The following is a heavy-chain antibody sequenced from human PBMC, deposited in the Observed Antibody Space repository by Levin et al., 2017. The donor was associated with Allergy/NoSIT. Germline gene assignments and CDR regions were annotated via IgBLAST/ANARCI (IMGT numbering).Heavy chain of an antibody. V-gene: IGHV1-69*02. J-gene: IGHJ4*02. CDR3: TRQRYFVMLPAAMPFDV. Sequence: GASVKVSCKASGGTFSNYTISWVRQAPGQGLEWMGRIIPMLDIPMVDVPNYARRFRGRVTITADKSTSTAYMELSSLTSDDTAVYYCTRQRYFVMLPAAMPFDVWGQGTLVTVSS. CDR2: IIPMLDIPMVDVP. D-gene: IGHD2-2*01. CDR1: GGTFSNYT.